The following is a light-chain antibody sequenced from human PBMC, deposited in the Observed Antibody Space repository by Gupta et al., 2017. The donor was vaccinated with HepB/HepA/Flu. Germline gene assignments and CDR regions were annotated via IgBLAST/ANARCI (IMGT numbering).Light chain of an antibody. V-gene: IGLV1-40*01. Sequence: QSVLTQPPPVSGAPGQRVTISCTGRSSNIGAGYDVHWYQQLPGTAPKLLIYDNTNRPSGVPDRFSGSKSGTSASLAITGLQAEDEAHYYCQSYDSSLSGSVFGGGTKLTVL. CDR3: QSYDSSLSGSV. J-gene: IGLJ2*01. CDR2: DNT. CDR1: SSNIGAGYD.